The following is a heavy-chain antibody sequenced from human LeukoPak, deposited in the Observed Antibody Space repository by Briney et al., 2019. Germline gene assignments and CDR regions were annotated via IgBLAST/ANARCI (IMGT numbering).Heavy chain of an antibody. Sequence: SETLSLTCTVSGGSISSGAYYWGWIRQHPGTGLEWIGYIFYSGSTYYNPSLKSRVTISVDTSKNQFSLKLTSVTAADTAVYYCARGRWLQSPFDYWGQGTLVTVSS. V-gene: IGHV4-31*03. J-gene: IGHJ4*02. CDR2: IFYSGST. CDR3: ARGRWLQSPFDY. D-gene: IGHD5-24*01. CDR1: GGSISSGAYY.